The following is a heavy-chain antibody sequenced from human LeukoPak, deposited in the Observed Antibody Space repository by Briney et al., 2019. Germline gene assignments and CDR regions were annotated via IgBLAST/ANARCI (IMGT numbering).Heavy chain of an antibody. CDR1: GFTFSSNG. CDR3: ARMSGSHIDY. CDR2: IWYDGSEK. Sequence: GGSLRLSCAASGFTFSSNGLHGVRQAPGKGLEWVAVIWYDGSEKFYADSVKGRFTISRDNSKNTLDLQMDSLRAEDTAVYYCARMSGSHIDYWGQGTLVTVSS. D-gene: IGHD1-26*01. V-gene: IGHV3-33*01. J-gene: IGHJ4*02.